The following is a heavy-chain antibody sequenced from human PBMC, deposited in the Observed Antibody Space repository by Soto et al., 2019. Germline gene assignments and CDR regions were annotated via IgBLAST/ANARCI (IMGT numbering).Heavy chain of an antibody. D-gene: IGHD2-8*02. CDR1: GYTFTSYA. J-gene: IGHJ4*02. CDR3: VKARSVTWSFDN. Sequence: ASVKVSCKASGYTFTSYAMHWVRQAPGQRLEWMGWINAGNGNTKYSQKFQGRVTITRDTSASTAYMELSSLRSEDTAVYYCVKARSVTWSFDNWGQGTLVTVS. CDR2: INAGNGNT. V-gene: IGHV1-3*01.